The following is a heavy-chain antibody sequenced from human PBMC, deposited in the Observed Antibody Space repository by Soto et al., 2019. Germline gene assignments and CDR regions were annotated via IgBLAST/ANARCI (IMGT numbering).Heavy chain of an antibody. CDR2: ISAYNGNT. CDR3: ARELNPGDALYFDD. D-gene: IGHD3-10*01. J-gene: IGHJ4*02. Sequence: ASVKVSCKASGYTFTSYGISWVRQAPGQGLEWMGWISAYNGNTNYAQKLQGRVTMTTDTSTSTAYMELSSLRSEDTAVYYCARELNPGDALYFDDWGQGTLVTVSS. V-gene: IGHV1-18*01. CDR1: GYTFTSYG.